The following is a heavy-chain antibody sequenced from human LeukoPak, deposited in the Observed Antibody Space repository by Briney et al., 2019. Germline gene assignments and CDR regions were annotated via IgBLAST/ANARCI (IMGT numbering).Heavy chain of an antibody. D-gene: IGHD5-24*01. V-gene: IGHV1-69*13. CDR1: GGTFSSYA. Sequence: SVKVSCKASGGTFSSYAISWVRQAPGQGLEWMGGIIPIFGTANYAQKFQGRVTITADESTSTAYMELSSLRSDDTAVYYCARDSEMATILDYYYYGMDVWGQGTTVTVSS. CDR3: ARDSEMATILDYYYYGMDV. CDR2: IIPIFGTA. J-gene: IGHJ6*02.